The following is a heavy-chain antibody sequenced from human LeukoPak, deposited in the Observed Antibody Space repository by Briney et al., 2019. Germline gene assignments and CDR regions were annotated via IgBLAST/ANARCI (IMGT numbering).Heavy chain of an antibody. CDR3: AKDPDSSGYYSFFDY. V-gene: IGHV3-9*01. Sequence: GGSLRLSCAASGFTFDDYAMHWVRQAPGKGLEWASGISWNSGSIGYADSVKGRFTISRDNAKNSLYLQMNSLRAEDTALYYCAKDPDSSGYYSFFDYWGQGTLVTVSS. CDR1: GFTFDDYA. J-gene: IGHJ4*02. CDR2: ISWNSGSI. D-gene: IGHD3-22*01.